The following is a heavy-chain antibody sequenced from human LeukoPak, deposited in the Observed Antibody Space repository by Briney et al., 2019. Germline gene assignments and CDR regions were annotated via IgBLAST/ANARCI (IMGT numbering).Heavy chain of an antibody. J-gene: IGHJ4*02. V-gene: IGHV3-7*01. CDR2: IQPDGSEA. D-gene: IGHD2-2*01. CDR1: GFTFNSHW. Sequence: GGSLRLSCEASGFTFNSHWMNWVRQAPGKGLEWLANIQPDGSEAVYEDSVRGRFTISRGNAKNLVYLQMNNLRAEDTAVYYCSGRSGFSSIYWGQGVLVTVSS. CDR3: SGRSGFSSIY.